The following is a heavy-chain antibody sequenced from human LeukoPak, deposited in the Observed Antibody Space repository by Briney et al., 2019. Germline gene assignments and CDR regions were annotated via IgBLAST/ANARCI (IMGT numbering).Heavy chain of an antibody. Sequence: GGSLRLSCAASGFTFDDYAMHWVRQAPGKGLEWVSGISWNSGSIGYADSVKGRFTISRDNSKNTLYLQMNSLRAEDTAVYYCARDKWSSYGGKNRVPLGYFDYWGQGTLVTVSS. J-gene: IGHJ4*02. CDR2: ISWNSGSI. V-gene: IGHV3-9*01. CDR1: GFTFDDYA. CDR3: ARDKWSSYGGKNRVPLGYFDY. D-gene: IGHD4-23*01.